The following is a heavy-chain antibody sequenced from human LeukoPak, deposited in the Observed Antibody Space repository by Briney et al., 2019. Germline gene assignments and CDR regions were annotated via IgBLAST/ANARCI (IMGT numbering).Heavy chain of an antibody. CDR3: ARDLGSSSFDY. J-gene: IGHJ4*02. Sequence: PGGSLRLSCAASGFTFSTYSMNWVRQAPGKGLEWVSFISSSRTYISYADSVKGRFTISRDNAKNSLYLQMNSLRAEDTAVYYCARDLGSSSFDYWGQGTLVTVSS. CDR2: ISSSRTYI. D-gene: IGHD6-6*01. V-gene: IGHV3-21*01. CDR1: GFTFSTYS.